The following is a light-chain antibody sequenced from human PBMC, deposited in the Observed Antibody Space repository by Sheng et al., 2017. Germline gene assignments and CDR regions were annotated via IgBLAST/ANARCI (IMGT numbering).Light chain of an antibody. CDR1: SSDVGGYHY. J-gene: IGLJ2*01. CDR2: EVT. V-gene: IGLV2-8*01. Sequence: QSALTQPPSASGSPGQSVTISCTGTSSDVGGYHYVSWYQQHPGKAPKLIIDEVTKRPSGVPDRFSGSKSGNTASLTVSGLQAEDEADYYCSSYAGSKNLVFGGGTKLTVL. CDR3: SSYAGSKNLV.